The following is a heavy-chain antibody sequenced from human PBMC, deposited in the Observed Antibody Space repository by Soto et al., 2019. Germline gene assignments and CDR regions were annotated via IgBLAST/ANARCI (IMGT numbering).Heavy chain of an antibody. CDR2: TYYSGRT. D-gene: IGHD2-8*01. J-gene: IGHJ5*02. Sequence: SETLSLTCTVSGGSISGSTYYWGWIRQPPGKGLEYIGSTYYSGRTYYNPSLKSRVTVSVDTSKNQFSLNLNSVTAADTAVYYCARSRDIVLMVYAYNWFDPWGQGTLVTVSS. CDR1: GGSISGSTYY. V-gene: IGHV4-39*01. CDR3: ARSRDIVLMVYAYNWFDP.